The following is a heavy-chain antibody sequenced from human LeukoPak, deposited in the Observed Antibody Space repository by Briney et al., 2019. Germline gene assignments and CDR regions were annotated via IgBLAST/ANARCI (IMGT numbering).Heavy chain of an antibody. CDR1: GYTFTSYG. Sequence: ASVKVSCKASGYTFTSYGISWVRQAPGQGLEWMGWISAYNGNTNYAQKLQGRVTMTTDTSTSTAYMELRSLRSDDTAVYYCARDLDTGTTSGAFDIWGQGTMVTVSS. V-gene: IGHV1-18*01. J-gene: IGHJ3*02. CDR2: ISAYNGNT. CDR3: ARDLDTGTTSGAFDI. D-gene: IGHD1-1*01.